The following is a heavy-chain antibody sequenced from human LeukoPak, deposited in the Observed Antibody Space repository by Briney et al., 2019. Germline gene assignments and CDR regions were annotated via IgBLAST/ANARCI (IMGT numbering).Heavy chain of an antibody. V-gene: IGHV3-11*03. D-gene: IGHD6-19*01. CDR2: ISSSSSYT. Sequence: GGSLRLSCAASGFTFSDYYMSWIRQAPGKGLEWVSYISSSSSYTNYADSVKGRFTISRGNAKNSLYLQMNSLRAEDTAVYYCARAKIGSSGWPFDYWGQGTLVTVSS. CDR1: GFTFSDYY. CDR3: ARAKIGSSGWPFDY. J-gene: IGHJ4*02.